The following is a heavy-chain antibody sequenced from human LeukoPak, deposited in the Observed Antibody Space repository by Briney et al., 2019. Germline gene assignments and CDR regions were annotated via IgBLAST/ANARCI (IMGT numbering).Heavy chain of an antibody. CDR1: GYSFTSYW. J-gene: IGHJ4*02. CDR2: IYPGDSDT. V-gene: IGHV5-51*01. Sequence: GESLKISFKGSGYSFTSYWIGWVRQMPGKGLEWMGIIYPGDSDTRYSPSFQGQVTISADKSISTAYLQWSSLKASDTAMYYCARIGLYCSSTSCYDYWGQGTLVTVSS. D-gene: IGHD2-2*01. CDR3: ARIGLYCSSTSCYDY.